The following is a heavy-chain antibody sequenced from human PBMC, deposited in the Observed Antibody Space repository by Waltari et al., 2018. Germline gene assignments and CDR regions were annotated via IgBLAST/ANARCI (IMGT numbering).Heavy chain of an antibody. CDR2: VKSESDAGTT. D-gene: IGHD1-1*01. CDR3: TTGGWFNWDRYYFDY. V-gene: IGHV3-15*02. J-gene: IGHJ4*02. Sequence: EVHLEESGGALVKPGGSLRLSCPASGFTFSYAWLIWVRQAPGKGLEWVGHVKSESDAGTTNYAAPVKGRFTISRDDSKNKLYLQMSSLKTEDTAVYYCTTGGWFNWDRYYFDYWGRGTLVTVSS. CDR1: GFTFSYAW.